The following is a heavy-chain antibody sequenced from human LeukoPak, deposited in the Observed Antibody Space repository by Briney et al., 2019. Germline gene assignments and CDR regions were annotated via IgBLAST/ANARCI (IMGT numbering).Heavy chain of an antibody. Sequence: SETLSLTCTVSGGSISSYYWSWIRQPPGKGLEWIGYIYYSGSTNYNPSLKSRVTISVDTSKNQFSPKLSSVTAADTAVYYCARPRGDWYFDLWGRGTLVTVSS. CDR1: GGSISSYY. CDR3: ARPRGDWYFDL. CDR2: IYYSGST. V-gene: IGHV4-59*01. J-gene: IGHJ2*01. D-gene: IGHD3-16*01.